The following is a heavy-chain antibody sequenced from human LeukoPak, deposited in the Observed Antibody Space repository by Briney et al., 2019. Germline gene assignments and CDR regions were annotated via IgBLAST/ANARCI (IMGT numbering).Heavy chain of an antibody. CDR1: GFTFSSYA. Sequence: GESLRLSCAASGFTFSSYAMSWVRQAPGKGLEWVSAISGSGGSTYYADSVKGRFTISRDNSKNTLYLQMNSLRAEDTAVYYCAKISLLYGSGNYFDYWGQGTLVTVSS. CDR3: AKISLLYGSGNYFDY. J-gene: IGHJ4*02. CDR2: ISGSGGST. V-gene: IGHV3-23*01. D-gene: IGHD3-10*01.